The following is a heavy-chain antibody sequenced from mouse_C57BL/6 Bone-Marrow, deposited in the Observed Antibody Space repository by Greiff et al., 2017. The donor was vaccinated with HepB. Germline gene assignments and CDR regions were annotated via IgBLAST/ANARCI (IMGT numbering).Heavy chain of an antibody. Sequence: EVQGVESGAELVRPGSSVKMSCKTSGYTFTSYGINWVKQRPGQGLEWIGYIYIGNGYTEYNEKFKGKATLTSDTSSSTAYMQLSSLTSEDSAIYFGARLNYYGSSPLDYWGQGTTLTVSS. D-gene: IGHD1-1*01. CDR1: GYTFTSYG. CDR2: IYIGNGYT. J-gene: IGHJ2*01. V-gene: IGHV1-58*01. CDR3: ARLNYYGSSPLDY.